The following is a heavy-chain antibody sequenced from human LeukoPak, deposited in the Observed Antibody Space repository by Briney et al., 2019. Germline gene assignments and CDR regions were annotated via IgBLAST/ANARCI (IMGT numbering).Heavy chain of an antibody. D-gene: IGHD3-10*01. CDR1: GFTFSSYG. V-gene: IGHV3-30*18. Sequence: GRSLRLSCAASGFTFSSYGMHWVRQAPGKGLECMAVISYDGSNKYYADSVKGRFTISRDNSKNTLYLQMNSLRADDTAVYYCAKDRQFSGGRSFIPDAFDIWGQGTMVTVSS. CDR3: AKDRQFSGGRSFIPDAFDI. CDR2: ISYDGSNK. J-gene: IGHJ3*02.